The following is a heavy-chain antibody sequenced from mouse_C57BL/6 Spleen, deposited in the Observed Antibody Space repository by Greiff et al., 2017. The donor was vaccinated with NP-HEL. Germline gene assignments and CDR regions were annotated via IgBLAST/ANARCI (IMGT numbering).Heavy chain of an antibody. CDR1: GYTFTSYW. J-gene: IGHJ2*01. V-gene: IGHV1-52*01. CDR2: IDPSDSET. CDR3: ARQGRMDFDY. Sequence: QVQLKQPGAELVRPGSSVKLSCKASGYTFTSYWMHWVKQRPIQGLEWIGNIDPSDSETHYNQKFKDKATLTVDKSSSTAYMQLSSLTSEDSAVYYCARQGRMDFDYWGQGTTLTVSS. D-gene: IGHD2-10*02.